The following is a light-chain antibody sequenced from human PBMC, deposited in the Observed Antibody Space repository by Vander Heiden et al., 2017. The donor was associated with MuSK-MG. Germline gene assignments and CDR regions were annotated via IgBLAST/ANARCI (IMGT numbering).Light chain of an antibody. J-gene: IGKJ4*01. CDR3: QQSDSTLGT. CDR1: QSISSY. Sequence: DIQMTQSPSSLSASVGDRVTITCRASQSISSYLNWYQQKPGKAPKLLIYAASSLQSGVPSRFSGSGSGTDFTLTISSLQPEDFATYYCQQSDSTLGTFGGGTKVEIK. CDR2: AAS. V-gene: IGKV1-39*01.